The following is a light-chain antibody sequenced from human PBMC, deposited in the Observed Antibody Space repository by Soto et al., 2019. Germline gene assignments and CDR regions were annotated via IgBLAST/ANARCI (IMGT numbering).Light chain of an antibody. V-gene: IGKV1-5*01. CDR1: QHIRVW. CDR2: RAS. J-gene: IGKJ2*01. Sequence: DIQMTHSPATLSASLGDRVTITCRASQHIRVWLAWYQNRPGKAPDLLIYRASSLERGVPSRFSGSGSGTEFSLTNNNLQPADCATYYCQQNLTNIPESFGQGTRLDSK. CDR3: QQNLTNIPES.